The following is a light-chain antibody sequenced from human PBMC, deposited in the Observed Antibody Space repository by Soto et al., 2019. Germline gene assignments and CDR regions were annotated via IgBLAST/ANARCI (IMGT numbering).Light chain of an antibody. J-gene: IGKJ2*01. Sequence: DIQMTQSPSTLSASVADTVTITCRASQNIGTSLAWYQQKPGKAPNFLIYDASTLEAGVPSRFSGSGSGTEFTLTITSLQPDDSATYYCQQYKRQHTFGQGTKLEIK. CDR3: QQYKRQHT. V-gene: IGKV1-5*01. CDR1: QNIGTS. CDR2: DAS.